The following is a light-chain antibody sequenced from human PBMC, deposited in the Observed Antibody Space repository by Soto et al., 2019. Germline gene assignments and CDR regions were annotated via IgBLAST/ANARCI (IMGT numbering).Light chain of an antibody. V-gene: IGKV3-20*01. CDR3: QQYGSSPRT. CDR2: GAS. J-gene: IGKJ2*01. CDR1: QSVTNNY. Sequence: EVVLTQSPGTLSLSPGERATLSCRASQSVTNNYLAWYQQKPGQAPRLLIYGASSRATGIPDTFSGSGSGTDFTLTISRLEPGDLAVYYCQQYGSSPRTFGQGTKLEI.